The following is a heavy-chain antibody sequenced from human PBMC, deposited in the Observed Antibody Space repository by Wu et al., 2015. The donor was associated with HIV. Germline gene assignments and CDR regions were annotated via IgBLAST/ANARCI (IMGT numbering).Heavy chain of an antibody. D-gene: IGHD6-13*01. CDR3: ARDRGSSTWYAFDM. Sequence: QVQLVESGGGLVKPGGSLRLSCAASGFTFSDYYMNWIRQAPGRGLEWVSYIGSSGSTIHYADSVKGRFTISRDNAKNSLFLQMNSLRVEDTAVYYCARDRGSSTWYAFDMWGRGTMVTVSS. CDR2: IGSSGSTI. V-gene: IGHV3-11*01. CDR1: GFTFSDYY. J-gene: IGHJ3*02.